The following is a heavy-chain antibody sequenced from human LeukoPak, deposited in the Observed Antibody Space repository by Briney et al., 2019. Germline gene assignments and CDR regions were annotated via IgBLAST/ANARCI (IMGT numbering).Heavy chain of an antibody. J-gene: IGHJ4*02. D-gene: IGHD6-13*01. CDR1: GFTFSNYA. CDR2: LSNSGTSA. CDR3: ARDRSSSWFRFFDY. V-gene: IGHV3-23*01. Sequence: GGSLRLSCAASGFTFSNYAMSWVRQAPGKGLEWVSFLSNSGTSAYYADSVKGRLTVSRDNAKNTLYLQMNSLGPEDTAVYYCARDRSSSWFRFFDYWGQGTLVTVSS.